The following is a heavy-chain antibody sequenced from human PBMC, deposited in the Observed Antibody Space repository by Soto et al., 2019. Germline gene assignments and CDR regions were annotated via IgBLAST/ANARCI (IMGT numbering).Heavy chain of an antibody. CDR1: GFSFSTYW. Sequence: ELQLVESGGGLVQPGGSLRLSCVASGFSFSTYWMHWVRQAPGKGLVWVSRINTAGTTTPYADSVTGRFTISRDNAKNTLYLQMNSRRAEDAAVYYCARGGGDYGDYLDYWGQGALVTVSS. J-gene: IGHJ4*02. D-gene: IGHD4-17*01. CDR3: ARGGGDYGDYLDY. CDR2: INTAGTTT. V-gene: IGHV3-74*01.